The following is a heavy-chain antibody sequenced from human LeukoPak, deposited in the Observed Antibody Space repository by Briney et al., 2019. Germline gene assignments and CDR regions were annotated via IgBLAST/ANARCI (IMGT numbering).Heavy chain of an antibody. V-gene: IGHV3-23*01. Sequence: HASETLSLTCTVSGGSISSYYWSWIRQPPGKGLEWVSAISGSGGSTYYADSVKGRFTISRDNSKNTLYLQMNSLRAEDTAVYYCARALGYDLDYWGQGTLVTVSS. J-gene: IGHJ4*02. D-gene: IGHD5-12*01. CDR2: ISGSGGST. CDR3: ARALGYDLDY. CDR1: GGSISSYY.